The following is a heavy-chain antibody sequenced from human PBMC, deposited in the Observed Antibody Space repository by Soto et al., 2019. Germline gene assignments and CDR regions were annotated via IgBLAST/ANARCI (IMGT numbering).Heavy chain of an antibody. D-gene: IGHD3-3*01. J-gene: IGHJ4*02. CDR2: ISDSGGTT. CDR3: AKTWSGAHFDY. Sequence: EVQLLESGGGLVQPGGSLRLSCAASGFTFSTYAMSWVRQAPGKGLEWVSGISDSGGTTYYADSVKGRFTISRDNSENTLFLQMNSLRAEDTAVYYCAKTWSGAHFDYWGRGTLVTVSS. V-gene: IGHV3-23*01. CDR1: GFTFSTYA.